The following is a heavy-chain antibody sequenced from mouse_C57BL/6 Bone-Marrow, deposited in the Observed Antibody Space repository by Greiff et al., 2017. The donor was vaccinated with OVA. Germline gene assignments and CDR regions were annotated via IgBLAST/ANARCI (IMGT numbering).Heavy chain of an antibody. J-gene: IGHJ3*01. V-gene: IGHV5-9-1*02. D-gene: IGHD1-1*01. CDR1: GFTFSSYA. Sequence: EVQLVESGEGLVKPGGSLKLSCAASGFTFSSYAMSWVRQTPEKRLEWVAYISSGGDYIYYADTVKGRFTISRDNARNTLYLQMSSLKSEDTAMYYCTSYYYGSSPSWFAYWGQGTLVTVSA. CDR2: ISSGGDYI. CDR3: TSYYYGSSPSWFAY.